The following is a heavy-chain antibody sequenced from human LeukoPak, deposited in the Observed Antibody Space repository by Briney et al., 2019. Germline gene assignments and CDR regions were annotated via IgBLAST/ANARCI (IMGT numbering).Heavy chain of an antibody. V-gene: IGHV3-74*01. D-gene: IGHD3-9*01. CDR2: INSDGSST. Sequence: GGSLRLSCAASGFTFSSYWMHWVRQAPGKGLVWVSRINSDGSSTSYADSVKGRFTISRDNAENTLYLQMNSLRAEDTAVFYCARGGASYDTLTGYSYNWFDPWGQGTLVTVSS. CDR3: ARGGASYDTLTGYSYNWFDP. CDR1: GFTFSSYW. J-gene: IGHJ5*02.